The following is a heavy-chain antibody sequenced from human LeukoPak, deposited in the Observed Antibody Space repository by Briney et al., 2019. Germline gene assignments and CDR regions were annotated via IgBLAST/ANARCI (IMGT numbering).Heavy chain of an antibody. CDR2: IIPIFGTA. J-gene: IGHJ6*02. CDR1: GYTFTSYG. CDR3: ARVRITMVRGVPYGMDV. D-gene: IGHD3-10*01. Sequence: SVKVSCKASGYTFTSYGISWVRQAPGQGLEWMGGIIPIFGTANYAQKFQGRVTITADESTSTAYMELSSLRSEDTAVYYCARVRITMVRGVPYGMDVWGQGTTVPVSS. V-gene: IGHV1-69*13.